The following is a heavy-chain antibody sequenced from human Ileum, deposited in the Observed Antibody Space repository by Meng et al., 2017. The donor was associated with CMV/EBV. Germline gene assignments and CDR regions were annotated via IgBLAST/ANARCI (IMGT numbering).Heavy chain of an antibody. J-gene: IGHJ6*02. V-gene: IGHV3-7*01. CDR2: IKQDGSEK. CDR1: GFTFSDYY. Sequence: GESLKISCAASGFTFSDYYMSWIRQAPGKGLEWVANIKQDGSEKYYVDSVKGRFTISRDNAKNSLYLQMNSLRAEDTAVYYCARDPDQLLFYYYYGMDVWGQGTTVTVSS. D-gene: IGHD2-2*01. CDR3: ARDPDQLLFYYYYGMDV.